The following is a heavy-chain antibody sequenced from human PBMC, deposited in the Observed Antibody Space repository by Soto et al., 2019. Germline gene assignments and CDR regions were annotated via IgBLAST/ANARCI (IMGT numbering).Heavy chain of an antibody. CDR1: GLPFSSYG. CDR2: ISSNGSTI. D-gene: IGHD3-16*01. J-gene: IGHJ4*02. Sequence: EGSLMLSCSDSGLPFSSYGINWVRKARGKGLEWVSYISSNGSTIYYADSVKGPCTNSRDNAKNSLYLQMSGLRADDTAGYYCARGRPLRSFDYWGQGNLVPVIS. CDR3: ARGRPLRSFDY. V-gene: IGHV3-48*03.